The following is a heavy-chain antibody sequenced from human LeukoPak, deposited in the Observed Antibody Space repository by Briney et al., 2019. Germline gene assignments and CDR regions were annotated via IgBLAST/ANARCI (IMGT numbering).Heavy chain of an antibody. V-gene: IGHV4-4*07. CDR3: ARGTSYDSSGYYDPFDY. D-gene: IGHD3-22*01. J-gene: IGHJ4*02. Sequence: SETLSLTCTVSGGSISSYYWSWIRQPAGKGLEWIGRIYTSGSTNYNPSLKCRVTMSVDTSKNQFSLKLSSVTAADTAVYYCARGTSYDSSGYYDPFDYWGQGTLVTVSS. CDR2: IYTSGST. CDR1: GGSISSYY.